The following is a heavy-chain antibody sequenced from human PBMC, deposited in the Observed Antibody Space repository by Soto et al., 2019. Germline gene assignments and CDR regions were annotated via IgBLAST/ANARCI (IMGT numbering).Heavy chain of an antibody. CDR1: GASISGNY. D-gene: IGHD6-19*01. CDR3: ARYRRGTGWYYLDY. V-gene: IGHV4-59*01. CDR2: IYDSGST. J-gene: IGHJ4*02. Sequence: SETLSLTCTVSGASISGNYWSWTRQPPGKDLEWIGYIYDSGSTNYSPSLQSRVTMSIDRSKNQFSLALTSVTAADTAVYFCARYRRGTGWYYLDYWGQGILVTVSS.